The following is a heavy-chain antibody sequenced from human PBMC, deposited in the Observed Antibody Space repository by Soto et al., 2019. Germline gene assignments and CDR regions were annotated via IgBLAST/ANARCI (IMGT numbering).Heavy chain of an antibody. V-gene: IGHV1-18*01. J-gene: IGHJ4*02. CDR2: VSAYDGNT. CDR1: GYTFTSYG. Sequence: QDQLEQSGAEVQKPGASVKVSCTASGYTFTSYGISWVRQAPGQGLEWLGWVSAYDGNTNSAQKLQGRGTRTTDTSTGTANKERRSRRSDDTAVYDGARLGRTGDYFDSWGQGTLVTVSS. D-gene: IGHD7-27*01. CDR3: ARLGRTGDYFDS.